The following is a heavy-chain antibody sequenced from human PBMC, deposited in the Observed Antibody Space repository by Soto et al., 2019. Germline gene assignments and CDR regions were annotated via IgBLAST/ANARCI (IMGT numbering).Heavy chain of an antibody. J-gene: IGHJ6*02. V-gene: IGHV3-30*18. CDR2: ISYDGRSE. Sequence: GGSLRLSCVGSGFTFSNFGMHWVRQAPGKGLEWVAGISYDGRSESYVDSVRGRFTLSRGNSKNTLSLQMISLRPEDTGVYYCAKDLDVVMVLSATRGLDVWGQGTTVTVSS. D-gene: IGHD2-15*01. CDR1: GFTFSNFG. CDR3: AKDLDVVMVLSATRGLDV.